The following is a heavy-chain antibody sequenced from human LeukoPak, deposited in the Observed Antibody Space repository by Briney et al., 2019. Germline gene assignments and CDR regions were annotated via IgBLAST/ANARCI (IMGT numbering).Heavy chain of an antibody. D-gene: IGHD3/OR15-3a*01. J-gene: IGHJ4*02. Sequence: GASVKVSCKASGGTFSSYAISWVRQAPGQGPEWMGGIIPIFGTANYAQKFQGRVTITADESTSTAYMELSSLRSEDTAMYYCARQVFGTTHGFDYWGQGTLVTVSS. CDR3: ARQVFGTTHGFDY. CDR2: IIPIFGTA. CDR1: GGTFSSYA. V-gene: IGHV1-69*13.